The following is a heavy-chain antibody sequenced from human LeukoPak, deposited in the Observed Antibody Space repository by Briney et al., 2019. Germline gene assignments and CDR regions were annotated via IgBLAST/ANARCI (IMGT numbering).Heavy chain of an antibody. Sequence: PSETLSLTCTVSGGSISSGGYYWSWIRQHPGKGLEWIGYIYYSGSTYYNPSLKSRVTISVDTSKNQFSLKLSSVTAADTAVYYCARRHYGYHNXXDPWGQGTLVTVSS. CDR1: GGSISSGGYY. CDR3: ARRHYGYHNXXDP. D-gene: IGHD5-18*01. CDR2: IYYSGST. V-gene: IGHV4-31*03. J-gene: IGHJ5*02.